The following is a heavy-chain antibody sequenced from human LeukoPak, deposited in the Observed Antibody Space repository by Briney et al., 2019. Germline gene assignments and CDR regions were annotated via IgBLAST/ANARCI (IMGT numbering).Heavy chain of an antibody. V-gene: IGHV3-30-3*01. CDR3: ARDVLYSRYYYYGMDV. D-gene: IGHD2-21*01. Sequence: PGGSLRLSCAASGFTFSSYAMHWVRQAPGKGLEWVAVISYDGSNKYYADSVKGRFTISRDNSKNTLYLQMNSLRAEDTAVYYCARDVLYSRYYYYGMDVWGQGTTVTVSS. J-gene: IGHJ6*02. CDR2: ISYDGSNK. CDR1: GFTFSSYA.